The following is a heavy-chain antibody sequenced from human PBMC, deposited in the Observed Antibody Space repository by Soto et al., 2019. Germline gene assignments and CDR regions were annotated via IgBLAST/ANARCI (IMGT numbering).Heavy chain of an antibody. Sequence: EVQLVESGGDLVKPGGSLRLSCAASGLTFSNAWMTRVRQAPGKGLEWVGRIKSNTDGGALDYAAPLKGRFTISRDDSRSTLYLLLNSLKPEDTAVYYCATRPAPYYADWSLDYWGQGTLVTVSS. CDR1: GLTFSNAW. V-gene: IGHV3-15*01. J-gene: IGHJ4*02. CDR3: ATRPAPYYADWSLDY. CDR2: IKSNTDGGAL. D-gene: IGHD3-16*01.